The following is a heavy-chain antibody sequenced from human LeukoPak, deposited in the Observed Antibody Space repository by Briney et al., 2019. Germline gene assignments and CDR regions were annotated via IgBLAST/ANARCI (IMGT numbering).Heavy chain of an antibody. Sequence: SVKVSCKASGGTFSSFAITWVRQAPGQGLEWMGGIIPIFGTADYAQKFQGRVTITADESTSTAYMELSSLRSEDTAVYYCARDLGTEQSPYDAFDIWGQWTMVTVSS. J-gene: IGHJ3*02. V-gene: IGHV1-69*13. D-gene: IGHD6-13*01. CDR3: ARDLGTEQSPYDAFDI. CDR1: GGTFSSFA. CDR2: IIPIFGTA.